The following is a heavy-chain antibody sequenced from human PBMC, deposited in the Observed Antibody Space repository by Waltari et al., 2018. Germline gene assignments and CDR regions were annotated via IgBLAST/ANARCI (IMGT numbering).Heavy chain of an antibody. Sequence: EVQLVESGGGLVKPGGSLTLSCAASGLTFTSYSMSWVRQAPGKGLDGVSAIGSSSGFISDAYSVRCRYTIARDNDNNSLRRQMNSLRVDDTAVYYCVRDQWLAYYNNMDVWGQGTTVTVSS. CDR1: GLTFTSYS. D-gene: IGHD6-19*01. V-gene: IGHV3-21*06. CDR2: IGSSSGFI. J-gene: IGHJ6*02. CDR3: VRDQWLAYYNNMDV.